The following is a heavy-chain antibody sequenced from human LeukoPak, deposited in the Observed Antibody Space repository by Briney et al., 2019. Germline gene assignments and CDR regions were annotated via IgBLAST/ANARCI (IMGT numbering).Heavy chain of an antibody. V-gene: IGHV1-18*01. Sequence: ASVRVSCKASGYTFTSYGISWVRQAPGQGLEWMGWVSAYNGDTNYAQKLQGRVTMTTDTSTSTAYMELRSLRSDDTAVYYCGRDYCGSPHLDYWGQGTLVTVSS. D-gene: IGHD3-10*01. J-gene: IGHJ4*02. CDR2: VSAYNGDT. CDR3: GRDYCGSPHLDY. CDR1: GYTFTSYG.